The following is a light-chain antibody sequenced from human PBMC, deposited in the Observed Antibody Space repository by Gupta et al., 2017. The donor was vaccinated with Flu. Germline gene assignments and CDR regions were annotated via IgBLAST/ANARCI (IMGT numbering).Light chain of an antibody. CDR2: DAS. CDR3: QQRSNWLLT. Sequence: EIVLIQSPATLSLSPGERATLSCRASQSVSSYLAWYQQKPGQAPRLLIYDASNRATGIPARFSGSGSGTDFTLTISSLEPEDFAVYYCQQRSNWLLTFGGGTKVEIK. V-gene: IGKV3-11*01. CDR1: QSVSSY. J-gene: IGKJ4*01.